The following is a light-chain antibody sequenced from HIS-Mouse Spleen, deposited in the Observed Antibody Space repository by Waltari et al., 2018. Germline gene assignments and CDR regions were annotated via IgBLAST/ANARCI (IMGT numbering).Light chain of an antibody. CDR1: NIGSKN. Sequence: SYELTQPLSVSVALGQTARITCGGNNIGSKNVHWYQQKPGQAPVMVSYRDSNRPSGIPGRFSGSNSGNTATLTISRAQAGDEADYYCQVWDSSTVVFGGGTKLTVL. CDR2: RDS. CDR3: QVWDSSTVV. V-gene: IGLV3-9*01. J-gene: IGLJ2*01.